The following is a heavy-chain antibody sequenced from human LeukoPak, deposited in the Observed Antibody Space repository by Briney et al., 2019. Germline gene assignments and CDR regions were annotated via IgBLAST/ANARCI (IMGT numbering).Heavy chain of an antibody. CDR3: ARSDSSGDDY. J-gene: IGHJ4*02. CDR1: GGSLSSYF. CDR2: INDSGST. D-gene: IGHD3-22*01. V-gene: IGHV4-59*01. Sequence: PSETLSLTCTVSGGSLSSYFWSWIRQPPGKGLEWIGYINDSGSTTYSPSLKSRVTISLDTSTKQFSLKLSSVTAADTAVYYCARSDSSGDDYWGQGTLVTVSS.